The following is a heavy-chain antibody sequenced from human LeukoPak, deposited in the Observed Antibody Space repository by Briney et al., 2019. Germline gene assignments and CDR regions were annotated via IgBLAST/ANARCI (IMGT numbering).Heavy chain of an antibody. V-gene: IGHV3-23*01. CDR2: ISGSGGST. D-gene: IGHD3-9*01. J-gene: IGHJ6*02. CDR1: GFTLSSYA. CDR3: AQKGRRVLRYFDWSPPYGMDV. Sequence: GSLRLSCAASGFTLSSYAMSWVRQAPGKGLEWDSAISGSGGSTYYADSVKGRFTISRDNSKNTLYLQMNSLRAEDTAVYYCAQKGRRVLRYFDWSPPYGMDVWGQGTTVTVSS.